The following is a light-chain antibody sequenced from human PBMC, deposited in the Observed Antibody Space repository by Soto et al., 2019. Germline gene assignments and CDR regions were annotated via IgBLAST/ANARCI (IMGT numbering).Light chain of an antibody. Sequence: EIVLTQSPGTLSLSPGERATLSCRASQSVSNNYLAWYQQKPGQAPRLLIYGASSRATGIPDRLSGSWSGKDFTLTISRLEPEDFAVYYCQQYGSSPLTFGGGTKVEIK. V-gene: IGKV3-20*01. J-gene: IGKJ4*01. CDR1: QSVSNNY. CDR2: GAS. CDR3: QQYGSSPLT.